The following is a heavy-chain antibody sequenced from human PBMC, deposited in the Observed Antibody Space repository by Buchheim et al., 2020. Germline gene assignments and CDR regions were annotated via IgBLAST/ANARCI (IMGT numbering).Heavy chain of an antibody. Sequence: QVQLQESGPGLVRPSETLSLTCTVSGGSISTYYWSWIRQPPGKGLEWIGCIYYSGSTNYNPSLKSRVTISVDTPKNKFSLKLSSVTAADTALYYCARVYGDNKNPYYFDYWGQGTL. CDR3: ARVYGDNKNPYYFDY. D-gene: IGHD4-23*01. V-gene: IGHV4-59*01. CDR1: GGSISTYY. J-gene: IGHJ4*02. CDR2: IYYSGST.